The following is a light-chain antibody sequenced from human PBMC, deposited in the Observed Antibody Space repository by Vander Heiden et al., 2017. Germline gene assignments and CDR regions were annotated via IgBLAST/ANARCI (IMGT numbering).Light chain of an antibody. J-gene: IGKJ2*01. CDR3: QQYGSSWYT. Sequence: EVVLTQSPGTLSLSPGERATLSCRASQSVSTYLGWYQRKPGQAPRLLIYGASSRATGIPDRFSGSGSGTDFTLTISRLEPEDFAVYYCQQYGSSWYTFGQGTKLEIK. V-gene: IGKV3-20*01. CDR1: QSVSTY. CDR2: GAS.